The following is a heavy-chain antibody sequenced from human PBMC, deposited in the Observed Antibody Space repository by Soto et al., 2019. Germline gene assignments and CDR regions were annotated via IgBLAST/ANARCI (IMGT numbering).Heavy chain of an antibody. V-gene: IGHV3-30-3*01. CDR1: GFTFSSYA. CDR3: ARDLSQYYDFGSGYD. CDR2: ISYDGSNK. Sequence: QVQLVESGGGVVQPGRSLRLSCAASGFTFSSYAMHWVRQAPGKGLEWVAVISYDGSNKYYADSVKGRFTISRDNSKNTLYLQMNSLRAEDTAVYYCARDLSQYYDFGSGYDWGQGTLVTVSS. J-gene: IGHJ4*02. D-gene: IGHD3-3*01.